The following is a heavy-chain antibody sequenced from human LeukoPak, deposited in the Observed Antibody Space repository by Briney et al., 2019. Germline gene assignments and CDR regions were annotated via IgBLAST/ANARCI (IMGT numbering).Heavy chain of an antibody. CDR1: GYTFTSYY. V-gene: IGHV1-46*01. J-gene: IGHJ4*02. D-gene: IGHD3-3*01. Sequence: ASVTVSCKASGYTFTSYYMHWVRQAPGQGLEWMGIINPSGGSTSYAQKFQGRVTMTRDMSTSTVYMELSSLRSEDTAVYYCARGLGTHYDFWSGYYNWGQGTLVTVSS. CDR2: INPSGGST. CDR3: ARGLGTHYDFWSGYYN.